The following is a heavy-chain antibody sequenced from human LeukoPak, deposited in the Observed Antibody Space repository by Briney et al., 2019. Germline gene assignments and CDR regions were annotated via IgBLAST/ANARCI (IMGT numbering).Heavy chain of an antibody. CDR2: IKQDGSDK. J-gene: IGHJ4*02. Sequence: GGSLRLSCEASAFTFSTYWMTWVRQAPGKGLEWVANIKQDGSDKYYVDSVKGRFTISRDNAKNSLYLQMNSLRAEDTAVYYCAKDRDDSSGYYSDYWGQGTLVTVSS. CDR3: AKDRDDSSGYYSDY. D-gene: IGHD3-22*01. CDR1: AFTFSTYW. V-gene: IGHV3-7*01.